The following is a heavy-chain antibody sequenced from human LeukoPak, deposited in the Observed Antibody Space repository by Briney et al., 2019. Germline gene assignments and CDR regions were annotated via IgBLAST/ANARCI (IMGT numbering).Heavy chain of an antibody. CDR3: ARPWFGGYYYGMDV. CDR2: TSSSDTYK. V-gene: IGHV3-21*01. D-gene: IGHD3-10*01. CDR1: GFTFSSYS. Sequence: GGSLRLSCTGSGFTFSSYSMNWVRQAPGKGLEWVSSTSSSDTYKDYAESVKGRFTISRDNAKKSLYLQMNSLRAEDTAVYYCARPWFGGYYYGMDVWGQGTTVTVSS. J-gene: IGHJ6*02.